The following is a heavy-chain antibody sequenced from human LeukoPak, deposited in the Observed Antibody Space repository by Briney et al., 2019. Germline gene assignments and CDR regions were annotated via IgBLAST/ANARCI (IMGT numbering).Heavy chain of an antibody. V-gene: IGHV4-59*08. CDR1: GDSISSYY. CDR3: ARHGYINSVDY. Sequence: SETLSLTCTVSGDSISSYYWSWIRQPPGKGLGWIGYIYGSGSTNYNPSLKSQVTISVDTSKNQLSLEVRSVTAADTAVYFCARHGYINSVDYWGQGTLVTVSS. CDR2: IYGSGST. D-gene: IGHD4-11*01. J-gene: IGHJ4*02.